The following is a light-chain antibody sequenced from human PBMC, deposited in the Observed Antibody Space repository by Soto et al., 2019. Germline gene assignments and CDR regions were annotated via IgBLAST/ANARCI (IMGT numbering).Light chain of an antibody. CDR3: QQLSSYPLT. J-gene: IGKJ4*01. Sequence: EIVVTQSQATLSVSRGERATLSCSASQNIANYVAWYQQRPGQAPRLLIYDASTRATGIPARFSGSGSGTEFTLTISSLQSEDFAVYYCQQLSSYPLTFGGGTKVDI. V-gene: IGKV3-11*01. CDR1: QNIANY. CDR2: DAS.